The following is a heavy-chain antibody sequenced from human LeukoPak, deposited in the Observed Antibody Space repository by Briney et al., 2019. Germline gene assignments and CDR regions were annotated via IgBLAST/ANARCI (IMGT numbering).Heavy chain of an antibody. Sequence: GGSLRLSCAASGFTFSSYEMNWVRQAPGKGLEWVSYISSSGSTIYYADSVKGRFTISRDNARNSLYLQMNSLRAEDTAVYYCAKDRRGSYVDWGQGTLVTVSS. V-gene: IGHV3-48*03. CDR3: AKDRRGSYVD. D-gene: IGHD1-26*01. CDR1: GFTFSSYE. CDR2: ISSSGSTI. J-gene: IGHJ4*02.